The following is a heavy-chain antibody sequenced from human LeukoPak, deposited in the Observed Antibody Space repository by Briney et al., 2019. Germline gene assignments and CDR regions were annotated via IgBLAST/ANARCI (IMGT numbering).Heavy chain of an antibody. CDR3: ARAQTDFWSGLLYMVDY. Sequence: ASVKVSCKASGYTFTGYYMHWVRQAPGQGLEWMGWINPNSGGTNYAQKFQGRVTMTRDTSISTAYMELSRLRSDDTAVYYCARAQTDFWSGLLYMVDYWGQGTLVTVSS. D-gene: IGHD3-3*01. CDR1: GYTFTGYY. CDR2: INPNSGGT. J-gene: IGHJ4*02. V-gene: IGHV1-2*02.